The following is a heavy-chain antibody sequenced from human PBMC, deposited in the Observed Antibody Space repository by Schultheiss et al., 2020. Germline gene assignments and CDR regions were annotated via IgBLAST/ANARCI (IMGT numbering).Heavy chain of an antibody. J-gene: IGHJ6*02. CDR3: ARDLEGSWGTMVRGVYPLGYYYYGRDV. D-gene: IGHD3-10*01. CDR1: GFTFSDYY. Sequence: GGSLRLSCAASGFTFSDYYMSWIRQAPGKGLEWVSLISGDGGSTYYADSVKGRFTISRDNSKNTLYLQMISLRAEDTAVYYCARDLEGSWGTMVRGVYPLGYYYYGRDVWGQGTMVNVYS. V-gene: IGHV3-11*04. CDR2: ISGDGGST.